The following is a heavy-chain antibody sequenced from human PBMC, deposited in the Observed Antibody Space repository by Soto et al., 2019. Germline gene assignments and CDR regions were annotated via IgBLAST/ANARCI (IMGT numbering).Heavy chain of an antibody. V-gene: IGHV4-59*01. CDR1: GGSISSYY. Sequence: SETLSLTCTVSGGSISSYYWSWIRQPPGKGLEWIGYIYYSGSTNYNPSLKSRVTISVDTSKNQFSLKLSSVTAADTAVCYCARDLAVSTRVVDYYMDVWAKGTTIPV. J-gene: IGHJ6*03. CDR2: IYYSGST. D-gene: IGHD3-16*02. CDR3: ARDLAVSTRVVDYYMDV.